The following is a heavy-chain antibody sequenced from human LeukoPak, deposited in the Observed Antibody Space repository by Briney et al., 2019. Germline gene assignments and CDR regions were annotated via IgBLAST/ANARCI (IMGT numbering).Heavy chain of an antibody. CDR1: GFSFSRYG. V-gene: IGHV3-30*03. CDR2: ISYDGSNK. J-gene: IGHJ4*02. CDR3: ARGTAGDY. Sequence: PGTSPRLSCAASGFSFSRYGMHWVRQAPGKGLEWVAVISYDGSNKYYADSVKGRFTISRDNSKNTLYLQMNSLRAEDTAVYYCARGTAGDYWGQGTLVTVSS.